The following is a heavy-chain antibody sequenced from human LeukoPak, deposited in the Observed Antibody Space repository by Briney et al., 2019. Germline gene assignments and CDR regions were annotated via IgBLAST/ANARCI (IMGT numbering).Heavy chain of an antibody. CDR1: GYSLTVYY. D-gene: IGHD2-15*01. CDR2: INPNSGGT. Sequence: ASVKVSCEASGYSLTVYYMHSVPHAPGQGLECRGWINPNSGGTNNAQRFQGRVTTTRDTSTTTAYMERSRLRSEDTAVYYCARDGLVVVAVRARRFDPGGQGTLVTVSS. CDR3: ARDGLVVVAVRARRFDP. V-gene: IGHV1-2*02. J-gene: IGHJ5*02.